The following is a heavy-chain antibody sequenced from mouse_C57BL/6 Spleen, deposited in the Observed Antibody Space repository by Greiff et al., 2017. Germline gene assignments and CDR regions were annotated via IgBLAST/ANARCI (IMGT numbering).Heavy chain of an antibody. D-gene: IGHD2-10*02. V-gene: IGHV2-9-1*01. Sequence: QVQLKQSGPGLVAPSQSLSITCTVSGFSLTSYAISWVRQPPGKGLEWLGVIWPGGGTNYNSALKSRLSISKDNSKSQVFLKMNSLQTDDTARYYCARMYGNLYFDYWGQGTTLTVSS. J-gene: IGHJ2*01. CDR3: ARMYGNLYFDY. CDR2: IWPGGGT. CDR1: GFSLTSYA.